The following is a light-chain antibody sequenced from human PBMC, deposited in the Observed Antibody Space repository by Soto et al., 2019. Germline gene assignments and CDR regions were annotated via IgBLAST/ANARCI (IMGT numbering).Light chain of an antibody. Sequence: QSVLTQPPSVSGAPGQRVTISCTGSSSNIRAGYGVHWYQQLPGTAPKLLIYGNSNRPSGVPDRFSGSKSGTSASLAITGLRAEDEADYYYQSYDSSLSGWVFGGGTKLTVL. CDR2: GNS. J-gene: IGLJ3*02. V-gene: IGLV1-40*01. CDR3: QSYDSSLSGWV. CDR1: SSNIRAGYG.